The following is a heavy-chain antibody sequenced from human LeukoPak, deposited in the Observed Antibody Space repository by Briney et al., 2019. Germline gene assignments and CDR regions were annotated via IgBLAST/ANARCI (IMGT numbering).Heavy chain of an antibody. CDR2: INPNSGGT. D-gene: IGHD6-13*01. CDR1: GYTSTDYY. Sequence: ASVKVPCKASGYTSTDYYMHWVRQAPGQGLEWMGWINPNSGGTNYAQNFQGRVTMTRDTSISTAYMELSRLRSDDTAMYYCARVIAAASTRLDYWGQGTLVTVSS. J-gene: IGHJ4*02. CDR3: ARVIAAASTRLDY. V-gene: IGHV1-2*02.